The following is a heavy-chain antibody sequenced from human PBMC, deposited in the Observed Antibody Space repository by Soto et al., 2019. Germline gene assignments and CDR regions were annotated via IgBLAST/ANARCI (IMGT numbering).Heavy chain of an antibody. J-gene: IGHJ6*02. V-gene: IGHV3-21*01. CDR3: ARDGPDIVVVVAANYGMDV. CDR1: GFTFSSYS. Sequence: EVQLVESGGGLVQPGGSLRLSCAASGFTFSSYSMNWVRQAPGKGLEWVSSISSSSSYIYYADSVKGRFTISRDNAKNSLYLQMNSLRAEDTAVYYCARDGPDIVVVVAANYGMDVWGQGTTVTVSS. D-gene: IGHD2-15*01. CDR2: ISSSSSYI.